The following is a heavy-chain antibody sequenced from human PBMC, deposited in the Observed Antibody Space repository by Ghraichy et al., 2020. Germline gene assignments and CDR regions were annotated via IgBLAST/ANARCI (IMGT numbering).Heavy chain of an antibody. Sequence: GGSLRLSCAASTFTFSRYGMHWVRQAPGKGLEWVAVISHDGSNKYYVDSVKGRFFISRDNSKNMLSLQMNSLRTEDTAVYFCAKDRFRGGTYDGSGYFRGYYYYGMDVWRQGTTVTVSS. V-gene: IGHV3-30*18. CDR1: TFTFSRYG. CDR3: AKDRFRGGTYDGSGYFRGYYYYGMDV. D-gene: IGHD3-22*01. CDR2: ISHDGSNK. J-gene: IGHJ6*02.